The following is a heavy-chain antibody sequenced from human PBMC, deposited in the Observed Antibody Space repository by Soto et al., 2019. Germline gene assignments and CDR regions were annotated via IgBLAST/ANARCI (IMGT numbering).Heavy chain of an antibody. Sequence: GGSLRLSCVASGFSFSSHYMTWIRQAPGKGLEWVSYISSGADTIYYSDSVKGRLTVSRDNARNSLYLQMDSLRAEDTAIYYCAGDPYYYASDYWGQGTLVTSPQ. V-gene: IGHV3-11*01. CDR2: ISSGADTI. CDR3: AGDPYYYASDY. CDR1: GFSFSSHY. D-gene: IGHD3-10*01. J-gene: IGHJ4*02.